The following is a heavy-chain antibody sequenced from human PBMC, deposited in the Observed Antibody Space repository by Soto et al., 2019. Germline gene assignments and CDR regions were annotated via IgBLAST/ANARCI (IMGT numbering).Heavy chain of an antibody. J-gene: IGHJ4*02. Sequence: QVHLVQSGAEVKKPGASVKVSCKASGYTFTSYGITWVRQAPGQGLEWMGWISVPNGNTDYAQKLQGRVIVTRDTSTSTAYRELRSLRSDDPAVYYCARGRYGDYWGQGALVTVSS. D-gene: IGHD1-1*01. CDR3: ARGRYGDY. V-gene: IGHV1-18*01. CDR2: ISVPNGNT. CDR1: GYTFTSYG.